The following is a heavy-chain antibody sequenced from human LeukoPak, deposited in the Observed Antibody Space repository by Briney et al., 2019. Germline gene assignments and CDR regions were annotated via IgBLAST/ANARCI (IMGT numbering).Heavy chain of an antibody. Sequence: SETLSLTCAVYGGSFSGYYWSWIRQPPGKGLEWIGEINHSGSTNYNPSLKSRVTISVDTSKNQFSLKLSSVTAADTAVYYCARGEPAARKGYRPELRRGWFDPWGQGTLVTVSS. D-gene: IGHD2-2*01. CDR3: ARGEPAARKGYRPELRRGWFDP. V-gene: IGHV4-34*01. CDR1: GGSFSGYY. J-gene: IGHJ5*02. CDR2: INHSGST.